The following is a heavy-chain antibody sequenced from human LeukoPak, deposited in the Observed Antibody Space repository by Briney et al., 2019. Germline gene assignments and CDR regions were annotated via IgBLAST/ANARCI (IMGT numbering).Heavy chain of an antibody. CDR1: GCTFTSYD. Sequence: GASVKVSCKASGCTFTSYDINWVRQATGQGLEWMGWMNPNSGNTGYAQKFQGRVTMTRNTSISTAYMELSSLRSGDTAVYYCARDTQYYYDSSGYNPWGQGTLVTVSS. D-gene: IGHD3-22*01. J-gene: IGHJ5*02. CDR3: ARDTQYYYDSSGYNP. CDR2: MNPNSGNT. V-gene: IGHV1-8*01.